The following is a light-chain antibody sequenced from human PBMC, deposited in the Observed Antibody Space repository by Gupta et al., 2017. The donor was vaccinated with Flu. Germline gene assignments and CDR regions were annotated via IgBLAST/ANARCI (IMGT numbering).Light chain of an antibody. CDR1: QSVRNY. CDR3: QPPGI. Sequence: EIVLTQSPATLSSSPGERATLSCRASQSVRNYLAWYQQRPGQAHRLIIHEASSRASGITARLSGSGSASDFTRHRRSVEAEDYDEYDGQPPGIFGQGTKVEIK. J-gene: IGKJ2*01. CDR2: EAS. V-gene: IGKV3-11*01.